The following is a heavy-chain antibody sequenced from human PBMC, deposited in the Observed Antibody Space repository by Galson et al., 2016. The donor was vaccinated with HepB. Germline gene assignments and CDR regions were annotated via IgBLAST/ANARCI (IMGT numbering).Heavy chain of an antibody. V-gene: IGHV1-2*02. CDR2: INPNTGAT. J-gene: IGHJ4*02. CDR3: TKGKTTVTTFPGTY. CDR1: GYTFIDDY. D-gene: IGHD4-17*01. Sequence: CKASGYTFIDDYIHWVRQAPGQGLEWMGWINPNTGATKYAQKFQGRVTMTRGTSTSTAYLELARLTSDDTAVYYCTKGKTTVTTFPGTYWGQGTLVTVSS.